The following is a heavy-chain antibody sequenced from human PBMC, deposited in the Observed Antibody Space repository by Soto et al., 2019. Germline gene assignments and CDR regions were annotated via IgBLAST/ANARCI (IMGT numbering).Heavy chain of an antibody. J-gene: IGHJ2*01. CDR2: ISYDGSNK. Sequence: SCKASGYTFTSYAMHWVRQAPGKGLEWVAVISYDGSNKYYTDSVKGRFTIPRDNSKNTLYLQMNSLRAEDTAVYYCARDPLWGTAMVLWYFDLWGRGTLVTVSS. CDR3: ARDPLWGTAMVLWYFDL. D-gene: IGHD5-18*01. V-gene: IGHV3-30-3*01. CDR1: GYTFTSYA.